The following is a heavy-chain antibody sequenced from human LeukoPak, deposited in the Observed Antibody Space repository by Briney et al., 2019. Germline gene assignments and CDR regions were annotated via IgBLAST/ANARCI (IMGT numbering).Heavy chain of an antibody. CDR3: ARESVGYSYGKDAFDI. V-gene: IGHV4-59*12. D-gene: IGHD5-18*01. Sequence: PSETLSLTCAVYGGSFSGYYWSWIRQPPGKGLEWIGYIYYSGSTNYNSSLKSRVTISVDTSKNQLSLKLSSVTAADTAVYYCARESVGYSYGKDAFDIWGQGTMVTVSS. J-gene: IGHJ3*02. CDR2: IYYSGST. CDR1: GGSFSGYY.